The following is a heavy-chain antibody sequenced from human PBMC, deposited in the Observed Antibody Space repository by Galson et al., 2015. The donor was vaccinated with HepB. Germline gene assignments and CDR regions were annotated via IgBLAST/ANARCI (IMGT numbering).Heavy chain of an antibody. V-gene: IGHV5-10-1*01. CDR2: IDPSDSYT. Sequence: QSGAEVKKPGESLRISCKGSGYSFTSYWISWVRQMPGKGLEWMGRIDPSDSYTNYSPSFQGHVTISADKSISTAYLQWSSLKASDTAMYYCARHGGSLPSAAAPDYWGQGTLVTVSS. J-gene: IGHJ4*02. D-gene: IGHD6-13*01. CDR3: ARHGGSLPSAAAPDY. CDR1: GYSFTSYW.